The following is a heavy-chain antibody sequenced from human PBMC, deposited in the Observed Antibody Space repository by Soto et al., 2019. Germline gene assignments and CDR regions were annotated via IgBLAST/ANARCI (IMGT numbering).Heavy chain of an antibody. CDR1: GYTFTSYG. D-gene: IGHD1-26*01. V-gene: IGHV1-18*01. J-gene: IGHJ4*02. CDR2: TSAYNGNT. Sequence: QVQLVQSGAEVKKPGASVKVSCKASGYTFTSYGISWVRQAPGQGLEWMGWTSAYNGNTNYAQKLQGRVTMTTDTSTSTAYMELRSLRSDDTAVYYCARSPLRGWEPKLGDYWGQGTLVTVSS. CDR3: ARSPLRGWEPKLGDY.